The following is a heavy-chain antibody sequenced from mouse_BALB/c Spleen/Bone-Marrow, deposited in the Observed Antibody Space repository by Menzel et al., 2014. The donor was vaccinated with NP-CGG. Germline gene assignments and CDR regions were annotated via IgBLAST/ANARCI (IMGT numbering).Heavy chain of an antibody. J-gene: IGHJ3*01. V-gene: IGHV1-69*01. CDR2: IDTSDSYT. D-gene: IGHD2-14*01. CDR3: ARSDYRFDPLPY. CDR1: GHTFTDYW. Sequence: VQLQESGAELVMPGASVKMSCKASGHTFTDYWMHWVKQRPGRGLEWIGAIDTSDSYTSYNQKFKGKATLTVDESSSTAYMQLSSLTSEDSAVYYCARSDYRFDPLPYWGQGTLVTVSA.